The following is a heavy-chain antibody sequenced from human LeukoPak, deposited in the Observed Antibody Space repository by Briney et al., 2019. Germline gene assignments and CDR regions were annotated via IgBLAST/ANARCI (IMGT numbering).Heavy chain of an antibody. J-gene: IGHJ4*02. CDR1: GFTFSSYW. Sequence: PGGSLRLSCAASGFTFSSYWMHWVRQAPGKGLVWVSRINGDGSSTSYADSVKGRFTISRDNAKNTLYLQMNSLRAEDTAVYHCASPRYSYGVPTDYWGQGTLVTVSS. CDR2: INGDGSST. V-gene: IGHV3-74*01. CDR3: ASPRYSYGVPTDY. D-gene: IGHD5-24*01.